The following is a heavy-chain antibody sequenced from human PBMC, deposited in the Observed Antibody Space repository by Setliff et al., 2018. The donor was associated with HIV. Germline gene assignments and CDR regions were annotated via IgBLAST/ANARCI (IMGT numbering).Heavy chain of an antibody. Sequence: GGSLRLSCAASGFTFSNYWMSWVRQAPGKGLEWVAHINQDGSEKNHVDSVKGRFTISRDNSKNTLYLEMTSLRAEDTAVYYCAREEISYYFDYWGQGTLVTVSS. CDR3: AREEISYYFDY. CDR2: INQDGSEK. J-gene: IGHJ4*02. V-gene: IGHV3-7*01. CDR1: GFTFSNYW.